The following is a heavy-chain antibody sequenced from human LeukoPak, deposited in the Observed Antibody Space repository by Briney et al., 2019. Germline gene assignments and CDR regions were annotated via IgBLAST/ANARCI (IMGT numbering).Heavy chain of an antibody. CDR3: ARGKVGATHYYGMDV. CDR1: GFTFSSYA. CDR2: ISSSGMTI. V-gene: IGHV3-48*03. Sequence: GGSLRLSCAASGFTFSSYAMSWVRQAPGKGLEWVSYISSSGMTIYYADSVKGRFTISRDNAKNSLYLQMNSLRAEDTAAYYCARGKVGATHYYGMDVWGQGTTVTVSS. J-gene: IGHJ6*02. D-gene: IGHD1-26*01.